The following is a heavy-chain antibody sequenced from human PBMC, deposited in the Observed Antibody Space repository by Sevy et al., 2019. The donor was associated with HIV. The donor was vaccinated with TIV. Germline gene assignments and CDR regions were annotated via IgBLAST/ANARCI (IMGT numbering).Heavy chain of an antibody. CDR1: GFTFGDYV. CDR3: TRADYLGSAGGYNGMDV. V-gene: IGHV3-49*03. CDR2: IRSKVYGGTT. J-gene: IGHJ6*02. Sequence: GGSLRLSCRVSGFTFGDYVMTWFRQAPGKGLEWVGFIRSKVYGGTTEYAASVKGRFFISRDDSRSIAYLQMHSLKIEDSAIYYCTRADYLGSAGGYNGMDVWGQGTTVTVSS. D-gene: IGHD3-10*01.